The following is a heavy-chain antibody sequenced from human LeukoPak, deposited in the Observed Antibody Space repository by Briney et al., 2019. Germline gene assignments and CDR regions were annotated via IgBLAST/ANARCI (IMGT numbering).Heavy chain of an antibody. V-gene: IGHV3-48*02. CDR1: GFPFSTYS. D-gene: IGHD4-17*01. J-gene: IGHJ4*02. CDR3: ARDKGNDYGTYDN. Sequence: GGSLRLSCAASGFPFSTYSMHWVRQTPGKGLEWVSYSSSSGRAICYADSVRGRFTMSRDNAKNSLFRQMDSLRDEDTAVYYCARDKGNDYGTYDNWGQGTLVTVSS. CDR2: SSSSGRAI.